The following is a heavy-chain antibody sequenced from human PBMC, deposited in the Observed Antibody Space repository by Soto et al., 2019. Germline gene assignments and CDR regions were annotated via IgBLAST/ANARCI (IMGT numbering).Heavy chain of an antibody. D-gene: IGHD2-2*01. CDR3: ARDFHSVPAATYNWFDP. CDR1: GGTFSSYA. J-gene: IGHJ5*02. V-gene: IGHV1-69*01. Sequence: QVQLVQSGAEVKKPGSSVKVSCKASGGTFSSYAISWVRQAPGQGLEWMGGIIPIFGTANYAQKFQGRVTITADESTSTAYRELSSLRSEDTAVYYCARDFHSVPAATYNWFDPWGQGTLVTVSS. CDR2: IIPIFGTA.